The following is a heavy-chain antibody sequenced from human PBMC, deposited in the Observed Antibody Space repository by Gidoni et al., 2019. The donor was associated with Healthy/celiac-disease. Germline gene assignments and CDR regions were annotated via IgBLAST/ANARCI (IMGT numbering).Heavy chain of an antibody. J-gene: IGHJ5*02. CDR2: ISGSGGST. CDR1: GFTFSSSA. D-gene: IGHD4-17*01. Sequence: EVQLFESGGGLVQPGGSLRLSCSASGFTFSSSAMSWVRQAPGKGLEWVSAISGSGGSTYYADSVKGRFTISRDNSKNTLYLQMNSLRAEDTAVYYCAKVVNDYGDYEGGWFDPWGQGTLVTVSS. V-gene: IGHV3-23*01. CDR3: AKVVNDYGDYEGGWFDP.